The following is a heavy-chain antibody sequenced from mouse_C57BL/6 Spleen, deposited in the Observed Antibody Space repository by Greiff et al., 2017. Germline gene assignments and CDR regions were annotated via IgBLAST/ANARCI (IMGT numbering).Heavy chain of an antibody. CDR2: ISSGGSYT. D-gene: IGHD1-2*01. V-gene: IGHV5-6*01. J-gene: IGHJ4*01. CDR1: GFTFSSYG. Sequence: EVQLVESGGDLVKPGGSLKLSCAASGFTFSSYGMSWVRQTPDKRLEWVATISSGGSYTYYPDSVQGRFTISRDNAKNTLYLQMSSLKYEDTAMDYCARQDDNNGLYAMDYWGQGTTVTVSS. CDR3: ARQDDNNGLYAMDY.